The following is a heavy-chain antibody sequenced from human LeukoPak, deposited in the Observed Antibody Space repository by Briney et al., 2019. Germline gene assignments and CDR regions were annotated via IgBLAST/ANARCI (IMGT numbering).Heavy chain of an antibody. V-gene: IGHV4-30-2*01. Sequence: SQTLSLTCTVSGGSISSGGYYWSWIRQPPGKGVEWIGYIYHSGSTYYNPSLKSRVTISVDRSKNQFSLKRSSVTAADTAVYYCGSRRTAMFGVIKGPIDYWGPGTLVTVSS. CDR1: GGSISSGGYY. D-gene: IGHD3-3*01. J-gene: IGHJ4*02. CDR2: IYHSGST. CDR3: GSRRTAMFGVIKGPIDY.